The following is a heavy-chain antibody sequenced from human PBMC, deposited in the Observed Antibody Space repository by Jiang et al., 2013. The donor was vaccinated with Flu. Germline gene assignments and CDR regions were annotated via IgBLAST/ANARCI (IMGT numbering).Heavy chain of an antibody. CDR2: IYYSGTT. D-gene: IGHD6-19*01. J-gene: IGHJ4*02. CDR3: ARTGYSSGWYEAALGY. Sequence: ISTTYYWGWIRQSPGKGLEWIGNIYYSGTTNYNPSLKSRVTISVDTSKNQFSLNLSSLTAADTAVYYCARTGYSSGWYEAALGYWGQGTLVTVSS. V-gene: IGHV4-39*01. CDR1: ISTTYY.